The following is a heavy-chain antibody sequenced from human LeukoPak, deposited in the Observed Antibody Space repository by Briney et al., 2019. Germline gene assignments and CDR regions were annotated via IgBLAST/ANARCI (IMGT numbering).Heavy chain of an antibody. Sequence: PSETLSLTCTVSGGSIKSRSYFWGWIRQPPGKGLEWIGSIYYSGITYNNPSLKTRVTISVDTSKNQFSLKLSSVTAADTAVYYCARPHPLYGAGSFAFWGQGNLVIVSS. CDR1: GGSIKSRSYF. D-gene: IGHD3-10*01. V-gene: IGHV4-39*01. CDR2: IYYSGIT. J-gene: IGHJ4*02. CDR3: ARPHPLYGAGSFAF.